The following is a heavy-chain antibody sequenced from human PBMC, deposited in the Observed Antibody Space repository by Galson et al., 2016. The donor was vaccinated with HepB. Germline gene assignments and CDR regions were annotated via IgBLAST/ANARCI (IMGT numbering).Heavy chain of an antibody. D-gene: IGHD1-26*01. CDR1: GYRFTIYW. Sequence: QSGAEVKKPGESLTISCKASGYRFTIYWISWVRQMPGKGLEWMGRIDPSDSQINYNPSFQGHVTISTDTSISTAYLQWSSLEASDTAMYYCALNTGSYHYLDSWGQGTRVIVSS. CDR2: IDPSDSQI. J-gene: IGHJ4*01. CDR3: ALNTGSYHYLDS. V-gene: IGHV5-10-1*01.